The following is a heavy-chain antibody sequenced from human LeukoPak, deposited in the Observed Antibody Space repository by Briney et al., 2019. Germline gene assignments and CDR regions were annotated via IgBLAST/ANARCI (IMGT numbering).Heavy chain of an antibody. CDR2: IIPIFGTA. CDR1: GYTFTSYY. CDR3: ARHGGGYGAFDI. V-gene: IGHV1-69*13. J-gene: IGHJ3*02. Sequence: SVKVSCKASGYTFTSYYMHWVRQAPGQGLEWMGGIIPIFGTANYAQKFQGRVTITADESTSTAYMELSSLRSEDTAVYYCARHGGGYGAFDIWGQGTMVTVSS. D-gene: IGHD6-19*01.